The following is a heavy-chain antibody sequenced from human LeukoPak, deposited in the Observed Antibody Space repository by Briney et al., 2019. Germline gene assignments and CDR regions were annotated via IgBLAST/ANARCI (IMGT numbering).Heavy chain of an antibody. Sequence: GGSLRLSCSASGFTFSSYSMNWVRQAPGKGLEWVSSISTISTYIYYADSVKGRFTISRDNAKNSLYLLMNSLRSEDTAVYYCATQGRIAAPGTLGRDYWGQGTLVTVSS. CDR3: ATQGRIAAPGTLGRDY. CDR2: ISTISTYI. J-gene: IGHJ4*02. D-gene: IGHD6-13*01. CDR1: GFTFSSYS. V-gene: IGHV3-21*01.